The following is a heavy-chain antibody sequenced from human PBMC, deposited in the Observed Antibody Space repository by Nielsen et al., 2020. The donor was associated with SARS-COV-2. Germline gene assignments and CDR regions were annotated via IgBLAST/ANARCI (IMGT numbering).Heavy chain of an antibody. D-gene: IGHD3-22*01. CDR3: AADYYYDSSGLDAFDI. Sequence: SVKVSCKASGFTFTSSAVQWVRQARGQRLEWIGWIVVGSGNTNYAQKFQERVTITRDMSTSTAYMVLSSLRSEDTAVYYCAADYYYDSSGLDAFDIWGQGTMVTVSS. V-gene: IGHV1-58*01. CDR1: GFTFTSSA. CDR2: IVVGSGNT. J-gene: IGHJ3*02.